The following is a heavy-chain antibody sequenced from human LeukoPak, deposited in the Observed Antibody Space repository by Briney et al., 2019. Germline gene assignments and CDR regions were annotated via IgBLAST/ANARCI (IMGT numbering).Heavy chain of an antibody. CDR1: GGSISNYY. D-gene: IGHD1-26*01. CDR2: IYYSGST. Sequence: SETLSLTCTVSGGSISNYYWGWIRQPPGKGLEWIGSIYYSGSTYYNPSLKSRVTISVDTSKNQFSLKLSSVTAADTAVYYCARIVGASDYWGQGTLVTVSS. J-gene: IGHJ4*02. V-gene: IGHV4-39*01. CDR3: ARIVGASDY.